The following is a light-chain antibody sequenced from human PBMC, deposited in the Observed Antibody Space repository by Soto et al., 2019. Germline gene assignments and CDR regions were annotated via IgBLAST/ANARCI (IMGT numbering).Light chain of an antibody. Sequence: EIVLTQSPGTLSLSLGERATLSCRASQSVSSTYLAWYQQKPGQAPRLLIYGASSRATGIPDRFSGSGSGTDFTLNISRLEPEDFAVYYCQQYGMSPEWTFGQGTKVEIK. V-gene: IGKV3-20*01. J-gene: IGKJ1*01. CDR3: QQYGMSPEWT. CDR1: QSVSSTY. CDR2: GAS.